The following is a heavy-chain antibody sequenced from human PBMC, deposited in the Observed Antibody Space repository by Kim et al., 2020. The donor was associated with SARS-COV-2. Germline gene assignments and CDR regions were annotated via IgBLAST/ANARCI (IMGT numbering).Heavy chain of an antibody. Sequence: GGSLRLSCAASGFTFSSYAMSWVRQAPGKGLEWVSAISGSGGSTYYADSVKGRFTISRDNSKNTLYLQMNSLRAEDTAVYYCAKAYAPPYYYDSSVPGVKYYLDYWGQGTLVTVSS. CDR1: GFTFSSYA. V-gene: IGHV3-23*01. D-gene: IGHD3-22*01. CDR2: ISGSGGST. CDR3: AKAYAPPYYYDSSVPGVKYYLDY. J-gene: IGHJ4*02.